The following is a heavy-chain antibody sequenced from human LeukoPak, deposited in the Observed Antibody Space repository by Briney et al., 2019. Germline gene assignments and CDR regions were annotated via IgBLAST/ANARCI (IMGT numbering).Heavy chain of an antibody. V-gene: IGHV4-30-4*08. Sequence: TSQTLSLTCTVSGGSISSGDYYWSWIRQPPGKGLEWIGYIYYSGSTYYNPSLKSRVTISVDTSKNQFSLKLSSVTAADTAVYYCAREEGARWSDYYYYMDVWGKGTTVTVSS. CDR3: AREEGARWSDYYYYMDV. CDR1: GGSISSGDYY. CDR2: IYYSGST. J-gene: IGHJ6*03. D-gene: IGHD2-15*01.